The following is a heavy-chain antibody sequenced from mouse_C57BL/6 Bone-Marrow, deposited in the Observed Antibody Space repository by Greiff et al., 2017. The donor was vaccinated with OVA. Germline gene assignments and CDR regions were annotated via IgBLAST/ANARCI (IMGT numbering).Heavy chain of an antibody. CDR2: ISDGGSYT. J-gene: IGHJ3*01. D-gene: IGHD1-1*01. Sequence: EVQGVESGGGLVKPGGSLKLSCAASGFTFSSYAMSWVRQTPEKRLAWVATISDGGSYTYYPDNVKGRFTISRDNAKNNLYLQMSHLKSEDTAMYYCARDPLFAWFAYWGQGTLVTVSA. V-gene: IGHV5-4*01. CDR1: GFTFSSYA. CDR3: ARDPLFAWFAY.